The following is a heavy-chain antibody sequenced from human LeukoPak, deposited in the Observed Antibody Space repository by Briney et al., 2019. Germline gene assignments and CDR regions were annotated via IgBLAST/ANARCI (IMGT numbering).Heavy chain of an antibody. D-gene: IGHD3-10*01. CDR3: ARENYYGSGSYYRGTY. CDR2: IKRDGSEK. CDR1: GFTFSNYW. J-gene: IGHJ4*02. V-gene: IGHV3-7*05. Sequence: GGSLRLSCAASGFTFSNYWMSWVRQAPGKGLEWVANIKRDGSEKYYVDSVKGRFTISRDNAKNSLYLQMNSLRAEDTAVYYCARENYYGSGSYYRGTYWGQGTLVTVSS.